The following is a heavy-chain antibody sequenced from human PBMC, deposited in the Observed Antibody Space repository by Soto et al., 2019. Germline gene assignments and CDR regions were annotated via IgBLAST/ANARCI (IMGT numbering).Heavy chain of an antibody. Sequence: GESLKISYKGSGYSFTSYWISWVRQMPGKGLEWMGRIDPSDSYNNYSPSFQGHVTISADKSISTAYLQWSSLKASDTAMYYCASTRDSVFLSRAFDVWGQGTMVTVSS. V-gene: IGHV5-10-1*01. CDR3: ASTRDSVFLSRAFDV. CDR2: IDPSDSYN. D-gene: IGHD2-15*01. J-gene: IGHJ3*01. CDR1: GYSFTSYW.